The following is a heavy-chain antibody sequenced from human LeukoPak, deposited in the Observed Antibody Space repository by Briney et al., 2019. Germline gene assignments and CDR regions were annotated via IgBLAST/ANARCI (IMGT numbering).Heavy chain of an antibody. V-gene: IGHV3-23*01. CDR1: GFTFSSYA. J-gene: IGHJ4*02. CDR2: ISGSGGST. CDR3: AKDSARMIVVVIIDY. D-gene: IGHD3-22*01. Sequence: PGGSLRLSCAASGFTFSSYAMSWVRQAPGKGLEWVSAISGSGGSTYYADSVKGRFTISRDNSKNTLYLQMISLRAEDTAVYYCAKDSARMIVVVIIDYWGQGTLVTVSS.